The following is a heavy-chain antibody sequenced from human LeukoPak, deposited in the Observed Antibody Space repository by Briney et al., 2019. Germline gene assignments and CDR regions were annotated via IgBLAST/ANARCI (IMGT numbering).Heavy chain of an antibody. CDR3: ARHFGTADNFDY. V-gene: IGHV1-2*02. J-gene: IGHJ4*02. CDR1: GYTFTGYY. CDR2: INPNSGGT. D-gene: IGHD2-21*02. Sequence: ASVKVSCKASGYTFTGYYMHWVRQAPGQGLEWMGWINPNSGGTNYAQKFQGRVTMTRDTSISTAYMELNSLRSEDTAVYYCARHFGTADNFDYWGQGTLLIVSS.